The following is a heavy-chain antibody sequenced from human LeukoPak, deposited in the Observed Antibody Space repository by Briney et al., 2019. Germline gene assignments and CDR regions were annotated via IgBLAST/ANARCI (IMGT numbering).Heavy chain of an antibody. CDR3: ARNGYSGYDRLNWFDP. D-gene: IGHD5-12*01. Sequence: GGSLTLSCAASGFTFSDYYMTWIRQAPGKGLEWVSSISSGSTYTNYADSVKGRFTISRDNAKNSLYLQMNSLRVEDTAVYYCARNGYSGYDRLNWFDPWGQGTLVTVSS. CDR1: GFTFSDYY. V-gene: IGHV3-11*03. CDR2: ISSGSTYT. J-gene: IGHJ5*02.